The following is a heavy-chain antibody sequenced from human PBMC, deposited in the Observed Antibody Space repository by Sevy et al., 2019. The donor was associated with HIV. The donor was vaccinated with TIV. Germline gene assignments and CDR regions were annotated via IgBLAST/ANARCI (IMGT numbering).Heavy chain of an antibody. CDR2: IKQDASEK. V-gene: IGHV3-7*01. CDR1: GFSFTWYW. CDR3: ASDYF. Sequence: GGSLRLSCAASGFSFTWYWMSWVRQTPEKGLEWVATIKQDASEKYYVDSVKGRFTISRDNAKNSVYLQMSSLRVEDTAMYFCASDYFWGQGTLVTVSS. J-gene: IGHJ4*02.